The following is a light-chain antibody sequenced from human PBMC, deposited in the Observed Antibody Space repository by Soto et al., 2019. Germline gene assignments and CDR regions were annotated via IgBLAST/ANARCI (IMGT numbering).Light chain of an antibody. Sequence: ETALTPSPDTLALSPGERAQLSSRASQSIRSERLAWYQQKPGQAPRLVIFDASNRASGMPARFSGSGSGTDFTLTIARLEPEDFAVYYCQEYDGAPITFGLGTKVDIK. CDR2: DAS. J-gene: IGKJ1*01. CDR3: QEYDGAPIT. V-gene: IGKV3-20*01. CDR1: QSIRSER.